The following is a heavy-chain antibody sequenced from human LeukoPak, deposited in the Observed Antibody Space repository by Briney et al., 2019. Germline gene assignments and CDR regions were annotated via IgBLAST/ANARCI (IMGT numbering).Heavy chain of an antibody. CDR3: ARRRMTTVTTFDY. V-gene: IGHV4-39*01. Sequence: PSETLSLTCTVSGGSISSSSYYWGWIRQPPGKGLEWIGSIYYSGSTYYNPSLKSRVTISVDTSKNQFSLKLSSVTAADTAVYYCARRRMTTVTTFDYWGQGTLVTVSS. D-gene: IGHD4-17*01. CDR1: GGSISSSSYY. J-gene: IGHJ4*02. CDR2: IYYSGST.